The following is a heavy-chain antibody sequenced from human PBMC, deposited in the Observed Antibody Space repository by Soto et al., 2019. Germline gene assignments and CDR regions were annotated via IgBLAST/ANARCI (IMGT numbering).Heavy chain of an antibody. CDR1: GYSFTIYC. D-gene: IGHD2-2*01. CDR3: ARRSTYCSSSGCYFDY. V-gene: IGHV5-51*01. J-gene: IGHJ4*02. Sequence: GESLKISCKGSGYSFTIYCIGWVLQMPGKGLEWMGIIYPGDSDTRYSPSFQGQVTISADKSISTAYLQWSSLKASDTAMYYCARRSTYCSSSGCYFDYWGQGIPVTVSS. CDR2: IYPGDSDT.